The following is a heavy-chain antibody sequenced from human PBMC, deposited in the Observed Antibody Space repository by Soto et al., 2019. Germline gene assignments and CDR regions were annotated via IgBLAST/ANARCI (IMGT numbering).Heavy chain of an antibody. CDR1: GFTVSSNY. J-gene: IGHJ6*02. Sequence: GGSLRLSCAASGFTVSSNYMSWVRQAPGKGLEWVSVIYSGGSTYYADSVKGRFTISRDNSKNTLYLQMNSLRAEDTAVYYCARACGDQGTLCGMDVWGQGTTVTVSS. D-gene: IGHD2-21*01. CDR3: ARACGDQGTLCGMDV. V-gene: IGHV3-53*01. CDR2: IYSGGST.